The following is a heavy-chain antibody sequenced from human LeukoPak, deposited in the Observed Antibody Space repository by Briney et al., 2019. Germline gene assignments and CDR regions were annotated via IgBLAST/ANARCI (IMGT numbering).Heavy chain of an antibody. D-gene: IGHD5-18*01. CDR2: IYPGDSET. Sequence: GESLKISCKGSGYSFPTYWIGWVRQMPGKGLEWMGIIYPGDSETRYSPSFQGQVTISADKSISTAYLQWSRLKASDTAMYYCARLVDTSMARFDYWGQGTPVTVSS. CDR3: ARLVDTSMARFDY. CDR1: GYSFPTYW. V-gene: IGHV5-51*01. J-gene: IGHJ4*02.